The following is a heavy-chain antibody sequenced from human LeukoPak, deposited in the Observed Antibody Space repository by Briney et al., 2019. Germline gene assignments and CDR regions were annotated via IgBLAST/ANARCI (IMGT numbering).Heavy chain of an antibody. J-gene: IGHJ4*02. CDR3: ARGLRVRTYYDFWSGYSY. D-gene: IGHD3-3*01. V-gene: IGHV4-34*01. CDR2: INHSGST. Sequence: SETLSLTCAVYGGSFSGYYWSWIRQPPGKGLEWIGEINHSGSTNYNPSLKSRVTISVDTSKNQFSLKLSSVTAADTAVYYCARGLRVRTYYDFWSGYSYWGQGTLVTVSS. CDR1: GGSFSGYY.